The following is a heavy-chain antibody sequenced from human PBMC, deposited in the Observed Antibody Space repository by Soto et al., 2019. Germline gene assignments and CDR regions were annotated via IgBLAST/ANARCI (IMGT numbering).Heavy chain of an antibody. V-gene: IGHV1-18*01. CDR2: ISAYNGNT. CDR1: GYTFTSYG. Sequence: ASVKVSCKASGYTFTSYGISWVRQAPGQRLEGMGWISAYNGNTNYAQKLQGRVTMTTDTSTSTAYMELRSLRSDDTAVYYCARDTGTTGTTFRTYYYYYYMDVWGKGTTVTVSS. J-gene: IGHJ6*03. CDR3: ARDTGTTGTTFRTYYYYYYMDV. D-gene: IGHD1-1*01.